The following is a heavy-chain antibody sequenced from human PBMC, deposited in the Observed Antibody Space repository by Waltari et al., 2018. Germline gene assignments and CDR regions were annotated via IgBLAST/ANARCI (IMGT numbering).Heavy chain of an antibody. J-gene: IGHJ3*02. CDR2: IYHSGST. CDR3: ARDYHLWELLNAFDI. V-gene: IGHV4-38-2*02. D-gene: IGHD1-26*01. CDR1: GYSISSGYY. Sequence: QVQLQESGPGLVKPSETLSLTCAVSGYSISSGYYWGWIRQTPGKGLEWIGSIYHSGSTYYNPSLKSRVTISVDTSKNQFSLKLSSVTAADTAVYYCARDYHLWELLNAFDIWGQGTMVTVSS.